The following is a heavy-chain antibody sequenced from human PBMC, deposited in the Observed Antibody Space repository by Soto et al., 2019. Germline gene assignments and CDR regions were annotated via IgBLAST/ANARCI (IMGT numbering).Heavy chain of an antibody. CDR3: SRNKDSSGWYIDY. J-gene: IGHJ4*02. CDR2: IRQDGSEK. D-gene: IGHD6-19*01. CDR1: GFTFSSYW. Sequence: GGSLRLSCAASGFTFSSYWMSWVRQAPGKGLEWVANIRQDGSEKYYMDSVKGRFTISRDNAKNSLYLQMNSLRAEDTAVYYCSRNKDSSGWYIDYWGQGTLVTVSS. V-gene: IGHV3-7*05.